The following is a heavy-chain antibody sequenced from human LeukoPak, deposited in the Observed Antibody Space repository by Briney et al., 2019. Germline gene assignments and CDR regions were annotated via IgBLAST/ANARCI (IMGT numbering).Heavy chain of an antibody. D-gene: IGHD3-16*01. Sequence: SETLSLTCTVSGGSISSNGYYWGWIRQSPGEGLEWIGNIYYSGITYYNPSLKSRITISVDTSKNQLSLKLNSVIAADTAVYYCARVKKGDYMDVWGKGTTVTVSS. CDR2: IYYSGIT. J-gene: IGHJ6*03. V-gene: IGHV4-39*07. CDR3: ARVKKGDYMDV. CDR1: GGSISSNGYY.